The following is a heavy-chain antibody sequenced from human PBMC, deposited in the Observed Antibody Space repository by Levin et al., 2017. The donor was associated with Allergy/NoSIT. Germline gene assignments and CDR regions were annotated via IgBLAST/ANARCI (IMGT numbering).Heavy chain of an antibody. CDR1: GFTFSSYA. V-gene: IGHV3-23*01. J-gene: IGHJ4*02. Sequence: TGGSLRLSCAASGFTFSSYAMSWVRQAPGKGLEWVSAISGSGGSTYYADSVKGRFTISRDNSKNTLYLQMNSLRAEDTAVYYCAKAEYSSSWTRSGGTYFDYWGQGTLVTVSS. CDR2: ISGSGGST. CDR3: AKAEYSSSWTRSGGTYFDY. D-gene: IGHD6-13*01.